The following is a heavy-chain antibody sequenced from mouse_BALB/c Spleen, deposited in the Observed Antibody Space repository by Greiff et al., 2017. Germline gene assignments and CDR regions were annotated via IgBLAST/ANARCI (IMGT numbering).Heavy chain of an antibody. CDR2: IYPGNSDT. J-gene: IGHJ4*01. D-gene: IGHD2-3*01. CDR1: GYSFTSYW. Sequence: EVQLQQSGTVLARPGASVKMSCKASGYSFTSYWMHWVKQRPGQGLEWIGAIYPGNSDTSYNQKFKGKAKLTAVTSASTAYMELSSLTNEDSAVYYCTRLGDGYYRGAMDYWGQGTSVTVSS. V-gene: IGHV1-5*01. CDR3: TRLGDGYYRGAMDY.